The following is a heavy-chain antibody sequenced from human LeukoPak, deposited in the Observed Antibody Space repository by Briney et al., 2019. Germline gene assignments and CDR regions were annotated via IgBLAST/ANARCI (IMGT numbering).Heavy chain of an antibody. CDR2: IYWDDDK. Sequence: SGPTLVNPTQTLTLTCTFSGLSFNTSGVGVGWIRQPPGKALEWLAPIYWDDDKRYSPSLKSRLIITKDTSKNQVVLKMTNIDPVDTATYYCAHSGFCTAGSCYSFFDYWGQGALVTVSS. CDR3: AHSGFCTAGSCYSFFDY. D-gene: IGHD2-15*01. CDR1: GLSFNTSGVG. J-gene: IGHJ4*02. V-gene: IGHV2-5*02.